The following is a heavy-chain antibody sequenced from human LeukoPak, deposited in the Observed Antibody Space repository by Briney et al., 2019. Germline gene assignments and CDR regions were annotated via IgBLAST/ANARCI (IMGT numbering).Heavy chain of an antibody. V-gene: IGHV3-21*01. D-gene: IGHD4-23*01. J-gene: IGHJ5*02. CDR1: GFTFSDYS. Sequence: GGSLRLSCAASGFTFSDYSMNWVRQAPGKGLEWVSAIIKSGSHIYYADSVKGRFTISRDNANNSLYLQMTGLRDEDTAVYYCARGRGGDNSNWFDPWGPGTLVTVSS. CDR3: ARGRGGDNSNWFDP. CDR2: IIKSGSHI.